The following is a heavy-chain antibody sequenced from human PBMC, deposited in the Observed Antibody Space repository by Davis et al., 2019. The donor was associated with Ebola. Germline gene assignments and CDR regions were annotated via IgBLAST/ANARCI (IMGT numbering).Heavy chain of an antibody. V-gene: IGHV3-11*06. CDR3: AKGVTGNSHWFDP. D-gene: IGHD1-20*01. Sequence: GESLKISCAASGFTFSDSYMSWIRQAPGKGLEWISYITSSPGYTHYADSVKGRFTISRDNTKKSLYLQMNSLRVEDTAVYYCAKGVTGNSHWFDPWGQGTLVTVSS. CDR2: ITSSPGYT. J-gene: IGHJ5*02. CDR1: GFTFSDSY.